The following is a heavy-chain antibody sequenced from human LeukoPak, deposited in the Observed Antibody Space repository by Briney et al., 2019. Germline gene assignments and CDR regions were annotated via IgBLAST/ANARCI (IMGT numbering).Heavy chain of an antibody. CDR2: INPSGGGT. D-gene: IGHD2-15*01. Sequence: ASVKVSCKASGYSFTTYYMHWVRQAPGEGLEWMGIINPSGGGTSYTQNFHDRVTMTRDTSISTAYMELSRLRSDDTAVYYCARGGFVVVVAATFDSWGQGTLVTVSS. J-gene: IGHJ4*02. CDR3: ARGGFVVVVAATFDS. CDR1: GYSFTTYY. V-gene: IGHV1-46*01.